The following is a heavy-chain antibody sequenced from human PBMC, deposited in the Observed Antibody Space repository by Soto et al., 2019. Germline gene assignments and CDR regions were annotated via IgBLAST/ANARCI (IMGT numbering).Heavy chain of an antibody. CDR2: MNPNSGNT. Sequence: ASVKVSCKASGYTFTSYDINWVRQATGQGLEWMGWMNPNSGNTGYAQKLQGRVTMTRNTSISTAYMELSSLRSEDTAVYYCARGLLSNEIQDVWGKGTTVTVSS. V-gene: IGHV1-8*01. J-gene: IGHJ6*04. CDR3: ARGLLSNEIQDV. D-gene: IGHD3-9*01. CDR1: GYTFTSYD.